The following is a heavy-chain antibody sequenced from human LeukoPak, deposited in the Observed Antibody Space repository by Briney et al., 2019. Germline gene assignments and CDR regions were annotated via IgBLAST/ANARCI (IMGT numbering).Heavy chain of an antibody. CDR2: IHSDGGTT. V-gene: IGHV3-74*01. Sequence: GGSLRLSCAASGFTFSNYWMHWVRQAPGKGLVWVSLIHSDGGTTNYADSVKGRFTISRDNAKNTLYLQMHSLRVEDTAVYYCARDTYSIAEWGQGTLVTVSS. D-gene: IGHD1-26*01. CDR1: GFTFSNYW. J-gene: IGHJ4*02. CDR3: ARDTYSIAE.